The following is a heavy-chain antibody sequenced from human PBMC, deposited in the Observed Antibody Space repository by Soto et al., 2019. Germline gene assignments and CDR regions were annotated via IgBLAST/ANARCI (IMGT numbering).Heavy chain of an antibody. J-gene: IGHJ6*02. CDR2: IIPIFGTA. V-gene: IGHV1-69*13. CDR1: LGTFSIYA. Sequence: SSVKASCKASLGTFSIYAISWVRQAPGQGLEWMGGIIPIFGTANYAQKFQGRVTITADESTSTAYMELSSLRSEDTAVYYCATLEVVAATLGYGMDVWGQGTTVTVSS. CDR3: ATLEVVAATLGYGMDV. D-gene: IGHD2-15*01.